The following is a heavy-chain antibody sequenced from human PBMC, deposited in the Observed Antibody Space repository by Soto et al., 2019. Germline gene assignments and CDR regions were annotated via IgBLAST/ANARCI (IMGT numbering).Heavy chain of an antibody. CDR1: GFTFSSYG. Sequence: QVQLVESGGGVVQPGRSLRLSCAASGFTFSSYGMHWVRQAPGKGLEWVAVISYDGSNKYYADSVKGRFTISRDNSKNTXFRXMXSLRAEETAVYYCAKDLRYCSGGSCSTVLYYYGMDVWGQGTTVTVSS. D-gene: IGHD2-15*01. CDR2: ISYDGSNK. V-gene: IGHV3-30*18. J-gene: IGHJ6*02. CDR3: AKDLRYCSGGSCSTVLYYYGMDV.